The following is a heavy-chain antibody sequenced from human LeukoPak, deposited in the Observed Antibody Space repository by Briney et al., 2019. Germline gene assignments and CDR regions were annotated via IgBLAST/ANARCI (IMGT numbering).Heavy chain of an antibody. Sequence: SVKVSCKASGGTFSSYAISWVRQAPGQGLEWMGGITPIFGTANYAQKFQGRVTITTDESTSTAYMELSSLRSEDTAVYYCARAGYDSSGYYYKYYFDYWGQGTLVTVSS. CDR3: ARAGYDSSGYYYKYYFDY. D-gene: IGHD3-22*01. CDR2: ITPIFGTA. J-gene: IGHJ4*02. CDR1: GGTFSSYA. V-gene: IGHV1-69*05.